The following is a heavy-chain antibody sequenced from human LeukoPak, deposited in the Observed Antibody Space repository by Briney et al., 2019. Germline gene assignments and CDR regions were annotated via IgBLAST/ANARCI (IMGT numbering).Heavy chain of an antibody. CDR1: GFSFSTSGVG. D-gene: IGHD5-24*01. CDR3: AHSAEITTIFAFDY. Sequence: SGPTLVKPTQTLTLTCTFSGFSFSTSGVGVGWIRQPPGKALEWLPLIFWDDNKRYSPSLKSRLTITKDTSKEQVVLTMTNMDPVDTATYYCAHSAEITTIFAFDYWGQGSLVTVSS. CDR2: IFWDDNK. V-gene: IGHV2-5*02. J-gene: IGHJ4*02.